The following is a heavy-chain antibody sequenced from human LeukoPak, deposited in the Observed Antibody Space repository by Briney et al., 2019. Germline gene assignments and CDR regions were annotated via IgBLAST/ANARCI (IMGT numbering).Heavy chain of an antibody. CDR3: AKGSSGYVENAFDI. J-gene: IGHJ3*02. CDR1: GFTFSSYG. V-gene: IGHV3-30*18. CDR2: ISYDGSNK. D-gene: IGHD5-18*01. Sequence: GRSLRLSCAASGFTFSSYGMHWVRQAPGKGLEWVAVISYDGSNKYYADSVKGRFTISRDNSKNTLYLQMNSLRAEDTAVYYCAKGSSGYVENAFDIWGQGTMVTVSS.